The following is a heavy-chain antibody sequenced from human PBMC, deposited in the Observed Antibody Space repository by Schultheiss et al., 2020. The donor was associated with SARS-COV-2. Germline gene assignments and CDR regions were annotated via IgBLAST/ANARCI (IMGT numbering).Heavy chain of an antibody. Sequence: GGSLRLSCAASGFTFSSYSMNWLRQAPGKGLEWVSSISSSSSYIYYADSVKGRFTISRDNAKNSLYLQMNSLRAEDTAVYYCAKDRKGYCSSTSCYAHCFDYWGQGTLVTVSS. CDR3: AKDRKGYCSSTSCYAHCFDY. CDR1: GFTFSSYS. V-gene: IGHV3-21*04. D-gene: IGHD2-2*01. J-gene: IGHJ4*02. CDR2: ISSSSSYI.